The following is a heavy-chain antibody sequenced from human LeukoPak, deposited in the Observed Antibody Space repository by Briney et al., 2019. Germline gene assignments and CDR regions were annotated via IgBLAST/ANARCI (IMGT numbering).Heavy chain of an antibody. CDR2: IYSGGST. CDR1: GFTVSSNY. J-gene: IGHJ4*02. CDR3: ARGRATGRSGGDY. D-gene: IGHD3-9*01. V-gene: IGHV3-53*01. Sequence: PGGSLRLSCAASGFTVSSNYMSWVRQAPGKGLEWVSVIYSGGSTYYADSVKGRFTISRDNAKNSLYLRMNSLRAEDTAVYYCARGRATGRSGGDYWGQGTLVTVSS.